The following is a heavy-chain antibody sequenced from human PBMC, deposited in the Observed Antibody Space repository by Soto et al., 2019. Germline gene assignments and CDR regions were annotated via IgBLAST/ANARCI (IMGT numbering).Heavy chain of an antibody. V-gene: IGHV1-18*04. J-gene: IGHJ5*02. D-gene: IGHD1-1*01. CDR3: VRDGTKTLRDWFDP. Sequence: ASVKVSCKASGYTFTSYGISWVRQAPGQGLEWMGWISAYNGNTNYAQKLQGRVTMTTDTSKKQFSLKLRSVTAADTAVYYCVRDGTKTLRDWFDPWGQGISVTVS. CDR2: ISAYNGNT. CDR1: GYTFTSYG.